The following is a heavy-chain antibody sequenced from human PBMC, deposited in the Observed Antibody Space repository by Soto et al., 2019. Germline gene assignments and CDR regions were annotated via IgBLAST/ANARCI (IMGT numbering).Heavy chain of an antibody. CDR2: IYWDDDK. CDR1: GFSLSTSGVG. V-gene: IGHV2-5*02. J-gene: IGHJ5*02. Sequence: QITLKESGPTLVKPTQTLTLTCTFSGFSLSTSGVGVGWIRQPPGKALEWLALIYWDDDKRYSPSLKSRLTITKDNSKNQVVLTMTNMDPVDTATYYCAQRYCSGGSCYSGWFDPWGQGTLVTVSS. CDR3: AQRYCSGGSCYSGWFDP. D-gene: IGHD2-15*01.